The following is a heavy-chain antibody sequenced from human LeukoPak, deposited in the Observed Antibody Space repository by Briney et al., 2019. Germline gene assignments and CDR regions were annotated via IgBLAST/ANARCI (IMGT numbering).Heavy chain of an antibody. CDR2: ISSSGSTI. D-gene: IGHD2-2*01. V-gene: IGHV3-48*03. Sequence: PGGSLRLSCAASGFTFSSYEMNWVRQAPGKGLEWVSYISSSGSTIYYADSVKGRFTISRDNAKNTLYLQVNSLRAEDTAVYYCARDHQPLKHIFTFDYWGQGTLVTVSS. CDR1: GFTFSSYE. CDR3: ARDHQPLKHIFTFDY. J-gene: IGHJ4*02.